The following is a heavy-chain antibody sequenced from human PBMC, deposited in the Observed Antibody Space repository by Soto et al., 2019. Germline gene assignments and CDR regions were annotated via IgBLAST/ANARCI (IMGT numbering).Heavy chain of an antibody. CDR2: ISYDGSNK. Sequence: GGSLRLSCAASGFTFSSYAMHWVRQAPGKGLEWVAVISYDGSNKYYADSVKGRFTISRDNSKNTLYLQMNSLRAEDTAVYYCPRDGAYDSSGYYSDNWFDPWGQGTLVTVSS. D-gene: IGHD3-22*01. J-gene: IGHJ5*02. CDR3: PRDGAYDSSGYYSDNWFDP. V-gene: IGHV3-30-3*01. CDR1: GFTFSSYA.